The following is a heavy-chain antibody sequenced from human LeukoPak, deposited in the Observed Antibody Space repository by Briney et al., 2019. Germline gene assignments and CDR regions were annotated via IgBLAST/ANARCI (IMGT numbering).Heavy chain of an antibody. J-gene: IGHJ5*02. CDR3: ARLIQLWRNWFDP. CDR1: GGTFSSYA. D-gene: IGHD5-18*01. V-gene: IGHV1-69*06. CDR2: IIPIFGTA. Sequence: SVKVSCKASGGTFSSYAISWVRQAPGQGLEWMGGIIPIFGTANYAQKFQGRVTISADKSTSTAYMELSSLRSEDTAVYYCARLIQLWRNWFDPWGQGTLVTVSS.